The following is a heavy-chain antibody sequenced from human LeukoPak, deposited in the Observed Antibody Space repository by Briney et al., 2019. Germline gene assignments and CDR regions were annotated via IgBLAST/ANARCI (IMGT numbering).Heavy chain of an antibody. CDR3: ARVRFAGPPAFVF. CDR2: ISSSSTYI. CDR1: TFTLSSYT. Sequence: GGSLTLTRAASTFTLSSYTMNWVRQAPGKGLEWVSSISSSSTYINYADSVKGRFTISRDNAKNSMALQMNSLRAEDTAVYYCARVRFAGPPAFVFCDRATMVTVAS. D-gene: IGHD4/OR15-4a*01. V-gene: IGHV3-21*01. J-gene: IGHJ3*01.